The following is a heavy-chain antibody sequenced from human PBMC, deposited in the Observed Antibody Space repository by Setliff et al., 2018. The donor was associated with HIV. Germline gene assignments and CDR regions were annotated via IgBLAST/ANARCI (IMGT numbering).Heavy chain of an antibody. D-gene: IGHD3-22*01. V-gene: IGHV4-30-4*08. CDR1: GYSISSGYY. CDR2: RTSHSGST. J-gene: IGHJ5*02. CDR3: ARENGWLFGWFDP. Sequence: KTSETLSLTCAVSGYSISSGYYWGWIRQPPGKALEWVGYIYYSGRTSHSGSTYYNPSVASRITISGDTSKNQFSLKLTSVTAADTAIYYCARENGWLFGWFDPWGQGTPVTV.